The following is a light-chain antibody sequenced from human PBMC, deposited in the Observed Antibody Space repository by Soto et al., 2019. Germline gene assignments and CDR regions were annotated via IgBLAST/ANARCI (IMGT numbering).Light chain of an antibody. CDR3: AAWDDSLSGLV. Sequence: QSALTQPPSASGTPGQRVTISCSGSTSSIGSNYVYWYQQLPGTAPKLLIYSNNQRPSGVPDRFSGSKSGTSASLAISGLRSEDEADYHCAAWDDSLSGLVFGGGTKLTVL. J-gene: IGLJ2*01. CDR2: SNN. V-gene: IGLV1-47*01. CDR1: TSSIGSNY.